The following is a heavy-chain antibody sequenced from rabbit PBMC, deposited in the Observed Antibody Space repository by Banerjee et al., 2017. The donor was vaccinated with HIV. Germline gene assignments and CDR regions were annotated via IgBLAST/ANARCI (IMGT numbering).Heavy chain of an antibody. CDR2: INTSSGNT. V-gene: IGHV1S40*01. Sequence: QSLEESGGDLVQPGGSLKLSCKASGFDFSSSYWMTWVRQAPGKGLEWIGCINTSSGNTVYASWAKGRFTISRTSSTTVTLQMTSLTAADTATYFCARNYGYAGAIGWNFNLWGP. J-gene: IGHJ4*01. D-gene: IGHD6-1*01. CDR3: ARNYGYAGAIGWNFNL. CDR1: GFDFSSSYW.